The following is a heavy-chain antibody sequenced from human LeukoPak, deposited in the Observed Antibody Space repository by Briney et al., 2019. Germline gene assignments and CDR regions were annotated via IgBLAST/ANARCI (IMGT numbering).Heavy chain of an antibody. CDR1: GGTFSSYA. CDR2: IIPIFGTA. Sequence: SVKVSCKASGGTFSSYAISWVRQAPGQGLEWMGGIIPIFGTANYAQKFQGRVTITTDESTSTAYMELSSLRSEDTAVYYCARGRGTGDFDLDYWGQGTLVTVSS. J-gene: IGHJ4*02. CDR3: ARGRGTGDFDLDY. D-gene: IGHD3-9*01. V-gene: IGHV1-69*05.